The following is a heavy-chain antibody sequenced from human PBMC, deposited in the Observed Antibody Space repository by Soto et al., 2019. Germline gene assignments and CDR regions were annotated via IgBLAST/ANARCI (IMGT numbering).Heavy chain of an antibody. Sequence: QITLKESGPTLVKPTQTLTLTCTFSGFSLTTSGVGVGWIRQPPGKALEWLVLIFWADDKRYSPSLKSRLTIIKDTSKNQVVLTMANMDPVDTGTYYCARYYYDSSGPRFDPWGQGTLVTVSS. CDR1: GFSLTTSGVG. CDR3: ARYYYDSSGPRFDP. J-gene: IGHJ5*02. V-gene: IGHV2-5*02. D-gene: IGHD3-22*01. CDR2: IFWADDK.